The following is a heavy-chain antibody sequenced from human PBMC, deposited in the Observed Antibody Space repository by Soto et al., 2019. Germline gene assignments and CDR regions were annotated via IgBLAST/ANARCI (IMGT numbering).Heavy chain of an antibody. D-gene: IGHD6-13*01. J-gene: IGHJ5*02. CDR2: IIPIFGTA. V-gene: IGHV1-69*13. CDR1: GGTFSSYA. Sequence: SVKVSCKASGGTFSSYAISWVRQAPGQGLEWMGGIIPIFGTANYAQRFQGRVTITADESTSTAYMELSSLRSEDTAVYYCARDRSEAAAGTRWFDPWGQGTLVTRLL. CDR3: ARDRSEAAAGTRWFDP.